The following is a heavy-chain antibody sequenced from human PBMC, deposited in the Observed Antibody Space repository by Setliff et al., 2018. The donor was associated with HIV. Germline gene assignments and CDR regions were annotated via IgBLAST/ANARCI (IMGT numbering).Heavy chain of an antibody. J-gene: IGHJ4*02. CDR2: INAGNGNT. CDR3: ARERDSNGYQFDY. D-gene: IGHD3-22*01. CDR1: GYTFSRYA. Sequence: ASVKVSCKASGYTFSRYAMHWVRQAPGQRLEWMGWINAGNGNTKYSQKFQGRVSIARDTSASTAYMEVSNLRSEDMAVYYCARERDSNGYQFDYWGQGTLVTSPQ. V-gene: IGHV1-3*03.